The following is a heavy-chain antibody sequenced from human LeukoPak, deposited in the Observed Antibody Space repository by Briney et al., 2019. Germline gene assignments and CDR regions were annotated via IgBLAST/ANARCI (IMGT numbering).Heavy chain of an antibody. D-gene: IGHD2-21*02. J-gene: IGHJ4*02. V-gene: IGHV1-2*02. CDR3: ARGGSTDSIHSCGGNCYFLDY. Sequence: APVKVSCEASGYTFTGNHMHWVRQAPGQGFEWMGWINPNSGGTNYAQKFQGRVIMTRDTSISTAYMELSRLGSDDTAVYYCARGGSTDSIHSCGGNCYFLDYWGQGTLVTVSS. CDR2: INPNSGGT. CDR1: GYTFTGNH.